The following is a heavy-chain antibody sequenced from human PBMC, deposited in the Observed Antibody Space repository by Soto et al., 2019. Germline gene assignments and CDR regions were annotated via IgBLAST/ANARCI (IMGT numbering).Heavy chain of an antibody. J-gene: IGHJ3*01. CDR1: GFSLPTSGVG. CDR2: SYWNDDT. CDR3: ARRLTVVPLAFDL. V-gene: IGHV2-5*01. D-gene: IGHD3-10*01. Sequence: SGPTLVNPTQTLTLTCTFSGFSLPTSGVGVGWIRQPPGKALEWLALSYWNDDTRDSPSLKNRVTIATDTSKNQVVLTMTDMDAVDTATYYCARRLTVVPLAFDLWGQGTMVTVSS.